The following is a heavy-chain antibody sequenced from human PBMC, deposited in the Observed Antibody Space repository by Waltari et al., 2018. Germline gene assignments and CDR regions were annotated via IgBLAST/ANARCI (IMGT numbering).Heavy chain of an antibody. J-gene: IGHJ4*02. CDR2: IYYSGST. V-gene: IGHV4-39*07. CDR1: GGSISSSSYY. D-gene: IGHD1-7*01. Sequence: QLQLQESGPGLVKPSETLSLTCPVSGGSISSSSYYWGWIRQPPGKGLEWIGSIYYSGSTYYNPSLKSRVTISVDTSKNQFSLKLSSVTAADTAVYYCARVKELELTPYYFDYWGQGTLVTVSS. CDR3: ARVKELELTPYYFDY.